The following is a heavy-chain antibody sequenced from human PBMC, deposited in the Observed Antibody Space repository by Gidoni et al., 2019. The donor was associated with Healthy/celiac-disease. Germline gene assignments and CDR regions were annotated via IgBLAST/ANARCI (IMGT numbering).Heavy chain of an antibody. D-gene: IGHD3-3*01. CDR2: INSDGSST. Sequence: HWVRQAPGKGLVWVSRINSDGSSTSYADSVKGRFTISRDNAKNTLYLQMNSLRAEDTAVYYCVRGKIRFSAPFDYWGQGTLVTVSS. CDR3: VRGKIRFSAPFDY. J-gene: IGHJ4*02. V-gene: IGHV3-74*01.